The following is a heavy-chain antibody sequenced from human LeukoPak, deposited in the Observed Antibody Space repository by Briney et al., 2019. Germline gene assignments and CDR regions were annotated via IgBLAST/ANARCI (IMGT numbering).Heavy chain of an antibody. D-gene: IGHD1-26*01. Sequence: ASVKVSCKVSGYTLTELSMHWVRQAPGKGLEWMGGFDPEDGETIYAQKFQGRVTMTEDTSTDTAYMELSSLRSEDTAVYYCATQMGSGSYISPYFDYWGQRTLVTVSS. CDR2: FDPEDGET. CDR3: ATQMGSGSYISPYFDY. V-gene: IGHV1-24*01. J-gene: IGHJ4*02. CDR1: GYTLTELS.